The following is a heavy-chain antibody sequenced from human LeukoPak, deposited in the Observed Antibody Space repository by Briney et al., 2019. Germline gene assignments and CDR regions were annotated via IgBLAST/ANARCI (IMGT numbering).Heavy chain of an antibody. CDR2: INPNSGGT. V-gene: IGHV1-2*02. CDR3: ARAFSSGWSNRGRGFDY. CDR1: GYTFTGYY. J-gene: IGHJ4*02. Sequence: ASVKVSCKASGYTFTGYYMHWVRQAPRQGLEWMGWINPNSGGTNYAKKFQGRVTMTRDTSISTAYMELSRLRSDDTAVYYCARAFSSGWSNRGRGFDYWGQGTLVTVSS. D-gene: IGHD6-19*01.